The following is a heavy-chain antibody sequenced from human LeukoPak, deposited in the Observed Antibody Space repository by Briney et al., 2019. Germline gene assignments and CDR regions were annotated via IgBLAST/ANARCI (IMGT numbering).Heavy chain of an antibody. J-gene: IGHJ6*04. CDR3: ARDNEGYYYYGMDV. Sequence: ASVKVSCKASGYTFTSYGISWVRQAPGQGLEWMGWISAYNGNTNYAQKLQGRVTMTTDTSTSTAYMELRSLRSDDTAVYYRARDNEGYYYYGMDVWGKGTTVTVSS. V-gene: IGHV1-18*04. CDR1: GYTFTSYG. CDR2: ISAYNGNT. D-gene: IGHD1-1*01.